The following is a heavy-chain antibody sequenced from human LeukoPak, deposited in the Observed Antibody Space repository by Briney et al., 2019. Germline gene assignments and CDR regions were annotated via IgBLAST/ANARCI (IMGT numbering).Heavy chain of an antibody. V-gene: IGHV1-69*05. D-gene: IGHD6-6*01. CDR1: GGTFSSYA. CDR3: ARVGRREQLGKNWFDP. J-gene: IGHJ5*02. CDR2: IIPIFGTA. Sequence: SVKVSCKASGGTFSSYAISWVRQAPGQGLEWMGRIIPIFGTANYAQKFQGRVTITTDESTSTAYMELSSLRSEDTAVYYCARVGRREQLGKNWFDPWGQGTLVTVSS.